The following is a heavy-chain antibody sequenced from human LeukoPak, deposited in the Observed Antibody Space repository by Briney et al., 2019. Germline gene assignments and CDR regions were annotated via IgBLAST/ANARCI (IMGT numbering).Heavy chain of an antibody. CDR3: ARDDIVGATEFDY. CDR1: GYTLTDYY. CDR2: LNPNSGDT. Sequence: GASVKVSCKASGYTLTDYYIHWVRQAPGQGLEWMGWLNPNSGDTNYAQRFQGRVTMTSDTSTKTAYMELSRLTSDDTAMYYCARDDIVGATEFDYWGQGTLVTVSS. J-gene: IGHJ4*02. V-gene: IGHV1-2*02. D-gene: IGHD1-26*01.